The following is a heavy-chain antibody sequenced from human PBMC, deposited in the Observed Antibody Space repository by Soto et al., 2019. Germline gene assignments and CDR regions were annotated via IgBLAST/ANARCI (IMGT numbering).Heavy chain of an antibody. CDR1: GYSFTSYW. V-gene: IGHV5-51*01. J-gene: IGHJ6*02. D-gene: IGHD1-26*01. CDR2: IYPGESDT. Sequence: PGESLKISCKGSGYSFTSYWIGWVRQMPGKGLEWMGIIYPGESDTRYSPSFQGQVTISADKSISTAYLQWSSLKASDTAMYYCARRGIVGATDYYYGMDVWGQGTTVTVSS. CDR3: ARRGIVGATDYYYGMDV.